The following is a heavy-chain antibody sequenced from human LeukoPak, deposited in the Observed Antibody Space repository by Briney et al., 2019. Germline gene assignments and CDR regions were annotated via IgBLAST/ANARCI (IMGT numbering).Heavy chain of an antibody. D-gene: IGHD6-13*01. CDR3: APQSPQQLIWVRWFDP. CDR1: GYTFTGYY. V-gene: IGHV1-2*06. Sequence: ASVKVSCKASGYTFTGYYMHWVRQAPGQGLEWMGRINPNSGGTNYAQKFQGRVTMTRDTSISTAYMELSRLRSDDTAVYYCAPQSPQQLIWVRWFDPWGQGTLVTVSS. J-gene: IGHJ5*02. CDR2: INPNSGGT.